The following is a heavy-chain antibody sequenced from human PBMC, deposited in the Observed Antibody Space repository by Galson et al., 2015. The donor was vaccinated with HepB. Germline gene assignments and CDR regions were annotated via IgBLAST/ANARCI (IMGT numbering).Heavy chain of an antibody. D-gene: IGHD2-8*01. Sequence: SVKVSCKASGYTFTSYGISWVRQAPGQGLEWMGWISAYNGNTNYAQKLQGRVTMTTDTSTSTAYMELRSLRSDDTAVYYCARGMVDQRTNAGYGWFDPWGQGTLVTVSS. J-gene: IGHJ5*02. CDR2: ISAYNGNT. CDR1: GYTFTSYG. CDR3: ARGMVDQRTNAGYGWFDP. V-gene: IGHV1-18*01.